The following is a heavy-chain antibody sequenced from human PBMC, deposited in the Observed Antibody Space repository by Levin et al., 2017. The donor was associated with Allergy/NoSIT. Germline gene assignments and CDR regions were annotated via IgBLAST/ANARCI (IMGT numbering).Heavy chain of an antibody. J-gene: IGHJ4*02. CDR2: INPNGGTT. Sequence: GESLKISCQASGFTFTSYYMHWVRQAPGQGLEWMGIINPNGGTTSYAQNFQGRVTLTSDTSTSTVYMELSSLSSEDTAVYYCARARGWSDFDYWGQGTLLTVSS. V-gene: IGHV1-46*01. CDR3: ARARGWSDFDY. CDR1: GFTFTSYY. D-gene: IGHD2-15*01.